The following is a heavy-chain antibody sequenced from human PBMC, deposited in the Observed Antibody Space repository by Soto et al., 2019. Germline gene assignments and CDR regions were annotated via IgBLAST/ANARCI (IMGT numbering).Heavy chain of an antibody. Sequence: QVQLVQSGAEVKKPGSSVKVSCKASGGTFSSYAISWVRQAPGQGLEWMGGIIPIFGTANYAQKFQGRVTITGDESTSTAYMELSSLRSEDTAVYYCARVGSCGGACYSTYYFDYWGQGTLVTVSS. CDR3: ARVGSCGGACYSTYYFDY. CDR2: IIPIFGTA. D-gene: IGHD2-21*02. J-gene: IGHJ4*02. CDR1: GGTFSSYA. V-gene: IGHV1-69*12.